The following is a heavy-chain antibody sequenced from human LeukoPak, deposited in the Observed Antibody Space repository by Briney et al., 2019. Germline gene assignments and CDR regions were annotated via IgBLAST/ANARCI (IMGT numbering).Heavy chain of an antibody. V-gene: IGHV4-34*01. CDR1: GGSFSGYY. CDR3: ARVGTMVRGVRYGMDV. Sequence: SETLSLTCAVYGGSFSGYYWSWLRQPPGKGLEWIGEINHSGSTNYNPSLKSRVTISVDTSKNQFSLKLSSVTAADTAVYYCARVGTMVRGVRYGMDVWGKGTTVTVSS. D-gene: IGHD3-10*01. J-gene: IGHJ6*04. CDR2: INHSGST.